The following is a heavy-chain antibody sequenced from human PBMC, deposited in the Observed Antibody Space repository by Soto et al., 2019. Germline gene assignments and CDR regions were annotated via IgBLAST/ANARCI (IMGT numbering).Heavy chain of an antibody. J-gene: IGHJ4*02. Sequence: QVQLVQSGAEVKKPGASVKVSCKTSGYTFTSYDINWVRQATGQGLEWMGWMNPNSGNTGYAQQFQGRVSMTRNTAILTAYMELSSLRSEDSAVYFCAKWGQTPAGGPNFDYWGQGTLVTVSS. CDR2: MNPNSGNT. CDR3: AKWGQTPAGGPNFDY. V-gene: IGHV1-8*01. D-gene: IGHD6-13*01. CDR1: GYTFTSYD.